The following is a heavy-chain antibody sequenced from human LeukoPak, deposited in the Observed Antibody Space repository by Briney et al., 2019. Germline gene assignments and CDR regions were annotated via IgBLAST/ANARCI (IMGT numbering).Heavy chain of an antibody. CDR1: GYTFTSYY. CDR3: ARDSGRALLRYFDWLLSPFYGMDV. J-gene: IGHJ6*02. D-gene: IGHD3-9*01. CDR2: INPSGGST. V-gene: IGHV1-46*01. Sequence: ASVKVSCKASGYTFTSYYMHWVRQAPGQGLEWMGIINPSGGSTSYAQKFQGRVTMTRDTSTSTVYMELSSLRSEDTAVYHCARDSGRALLRYFDWLLSPFYGMDVWGQGPRSPSP.